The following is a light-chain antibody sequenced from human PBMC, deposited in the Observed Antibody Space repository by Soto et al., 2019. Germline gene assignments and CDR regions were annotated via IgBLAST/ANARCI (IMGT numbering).Light chain of an antibody. CDR2: WAS. CDR3: QQYHSDPIT. J-gene: IGKJ5*01. V-gene: IGKV4-1*01. CDR1: QRVLSNSDNKNY. Sequence: DFVMTPSPDSLAVSLGERATINCKSSQRVLSNSDNKNYLAWFQQKPGQPPKLLIYWASTRESGVPDRFSGSGSATDFTLTISSLQAEDVAVYYCQQYHSDPITFGQGTRLEIK.